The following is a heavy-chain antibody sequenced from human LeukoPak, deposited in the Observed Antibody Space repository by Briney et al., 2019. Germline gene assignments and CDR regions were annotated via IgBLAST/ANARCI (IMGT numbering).Heavy chain of an antibody. J-gene: IGHJ3*02. CDR2: ISPNSGGT. D-gene: IGHD1-14*01. CDR3: ARDTGRETAFDI. Sequence: AASVKVSCKASGGTFSSYAISWVRQAPGQGLEWMGWISPNSGGTNYSQNFQGRVTMTRDTSISTAYMELSRLRFDDTAVYYCARDTGRETAFDIWGQGTLVTVSS. CDR1: GGTFSSYA. V-gene: IGHV1-2*02.